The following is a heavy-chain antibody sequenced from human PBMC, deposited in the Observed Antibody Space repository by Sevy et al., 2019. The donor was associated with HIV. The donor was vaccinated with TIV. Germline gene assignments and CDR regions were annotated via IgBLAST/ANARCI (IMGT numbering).Heavy chain of an antibody. Sequence: GGSLRLSCAASGFTFSDYYMSWIRQAPGKGLEWVSYISSSGSTIYYADSVKGRFTISRDNAKNSLYLQMNSLRAEDTAVYYCTRDRASSSSWSQSYYYYGMDVWGQGTTVTVSS. CDR2: ISSSGSTI. CDR1: GFTFSDYY. CDR3: TRDRASSSSWSQSYYYYGMDV. D-gene: IGHD6-13*01. V-gene: IGHV3-11*01. J-gene: IGHJ6*02.